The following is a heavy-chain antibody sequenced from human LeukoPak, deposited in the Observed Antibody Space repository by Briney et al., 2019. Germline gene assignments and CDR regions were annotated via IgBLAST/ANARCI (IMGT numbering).Heavy chain of an antibody. D-gene: IGHD3-22*01. CDR2: IYSGGST. Sequence: GGSLRLSCAASGFTVSSNYMSWVRQAPGKGLEWVSVIYSGGSTYYADSVKGRCTISRDNSKNTLYLQMNSLRAEDTAVYYCAREGRYYDSSGYTPLDYWGQGTLVTVSS. CDR1: GFTVSSNY. CDR3: AREGRYYDSSGYTPLDY. J-gene: IGHJ4*02. V-gene: IGHV3-66*01.